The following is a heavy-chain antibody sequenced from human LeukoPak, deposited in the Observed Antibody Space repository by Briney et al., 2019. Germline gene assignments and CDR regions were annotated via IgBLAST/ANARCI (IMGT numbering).Heavy chain of an antibody. J-gene: IGHJ2*01. D-gene: IGHD2-2*01. CDR1: GGTFSSYA. CDR2: IIPIFGTA. V-gene: IGHV1-69*01. Sequence: SVKVSCKASGGTFSSYAISWVRQAPGQGLEWMGGIIPIFGTANYAQKFQGRVTITADESTSTAYVELSSLRSEDTAVYYCARVPGVVVPAAIPPYWYFDLWGRGTLVTVSS. CDR3: ARVPGVVVPAAIPPYWYFDL.